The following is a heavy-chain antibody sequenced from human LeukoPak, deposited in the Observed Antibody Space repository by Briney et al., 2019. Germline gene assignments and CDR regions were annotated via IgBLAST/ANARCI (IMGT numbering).Heavy chain of an antibody. CDR3: ARQGEHSGVYYYMDV. D-gene: IGHD2-15*01. CDR1: GASFSSSPYY. V-gene: IGHV4-39*01. J-gene: IGHJ6*03. Sequence: SETLSLTCSVSGASFSSSPYYWGWIRQRPWKRLEWMGIFYYGGTTYYNPSLKSRITLSVDRSENQFSLKLSSVTAADTAVYYCARQGEHSGVYYYMDVWGKGTTVTVSS. CDR2: FYYGGTT.